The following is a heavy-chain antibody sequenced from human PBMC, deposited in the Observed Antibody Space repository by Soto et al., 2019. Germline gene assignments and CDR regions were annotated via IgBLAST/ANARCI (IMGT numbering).Heavy chain of an antibody. D-gene: IGHD4-17*01. J-gene: IGHJ6*02. CDR3: ARASMTTIAMDV. CDR1: GGSMSPYY. CDR2: VYYSGTI. Sequence: QVQLQESGPGLVKPSDTLSLTCTVSGGSMSPYYWTWIRQPPGKGLEWIGYVYYSGTINYNPSLKSRVTISVDTSKNQFSLRLTSVTAADTAVYYCARASMTTIAMDVWGRVTTVTVSS. V-gene: IGHV4-59*07.